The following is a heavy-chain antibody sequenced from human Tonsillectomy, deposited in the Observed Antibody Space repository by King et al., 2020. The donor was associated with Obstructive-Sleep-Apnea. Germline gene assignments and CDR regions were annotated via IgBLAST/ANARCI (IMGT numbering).Heavy chain of an antibody. CDR3: AGEGLGV. CDR1: GFTFSNYD. J-gene: IGHJ6*02. CDR2: ISSDGDRK. D-gene: IGHD5-12*01. Sequence: QLVQSGGDLVQPGGSLRLSCAASGFTFSNYDMHWVRQAPGRGMEYVSAISSDGDRKYYVKSVKGRFTISRDNSKNMLYLQMGSLRAEDMAVYYWAGEGLGVWGQGTPVTVPS. V-gene: IGHV3-64*01.